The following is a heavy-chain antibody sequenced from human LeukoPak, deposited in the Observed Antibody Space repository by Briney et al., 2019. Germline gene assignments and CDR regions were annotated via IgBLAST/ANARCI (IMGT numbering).Heavy chain of an antibody. CDR2: IYYSGST. CDR3: GRLDIVVGPAAQGRIGY. Sequence: SETLSLTCAVYGGSFSGYYWGWIRQPPGKGLEWIGSIYYSGSTSSNPSLKSRVTISLDTSKNQLSLKLSSVTAADTAVYYCGRLDIVVGPAAQGRIGYWGQGTLVTVSS. V-gene: IGHV4-34*01. D-gene: IGHD2-2*01. CDR1: GGSFSGYY. J-gene: IGHJ4*02.